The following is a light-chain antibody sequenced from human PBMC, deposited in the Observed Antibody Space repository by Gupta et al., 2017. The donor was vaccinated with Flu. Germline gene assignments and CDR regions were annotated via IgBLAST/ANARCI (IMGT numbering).Light chain of an antibody. J-gene: IGKJ4*01. V-gene: IGKV3-15*01. CDR2: GAS. Sequence: EIVMTQSPATLSVPPGERATLSCRASQSVSSNLAWYQQKPGQAPRLLVYGASTRATGIPSTFSGSGSGTEFTLTISSLQSEDFAVFYCQQDNSWPLTFGGGTKVEIK. CDR3: QQDNSWPLT. CDR1: QSVSSN.